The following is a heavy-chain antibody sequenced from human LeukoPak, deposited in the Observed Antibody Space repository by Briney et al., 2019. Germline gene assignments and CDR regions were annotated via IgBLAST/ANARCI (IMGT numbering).Heavy chain of an antibody. V-gene: IGHV3-21*01. CDR1: GFTFSSYS. CDR3: ARGGWIPGRFDP. J-gene: IGHJ5*02. D-gene: IGHD5-18*01. CDR2: ISSSSSYI. Sequence: PGGSLRLSCAASGFTFSSYSMNWVRQAPGKGLEWVSSISSSSSYIYYADSVKGRFTISRDNAKNSLYLQMNSLRAEDTAVYYCARGGWIPGRFDPWGQGTLVTVSS.